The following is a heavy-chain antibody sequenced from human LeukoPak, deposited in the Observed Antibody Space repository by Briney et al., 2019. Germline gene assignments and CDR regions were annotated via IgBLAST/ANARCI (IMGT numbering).Heavy chain of an antibody. CDR2: ISSSSSYI. Sequence: PGGSLRLSCAASGFTFSSYSMNWVRQAPGKGLEWVSSISSSSSYIYYADSVKGRFTISRDNAKNSLYLQMNSLRAEDTAVYYCARDLSYSSSSLYFDYWGQGTLVTVPS. D-gene: IGHD6-6*01. J-gene: IGHJ4*02. CDR3: ARDLSYSSSSLYFDY. CDR1: GFTFSSYS. V-gene: IGHV3-21*01.